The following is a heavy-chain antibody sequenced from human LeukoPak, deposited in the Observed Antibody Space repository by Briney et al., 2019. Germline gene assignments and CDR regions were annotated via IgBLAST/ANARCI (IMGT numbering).Heavy chain of an antibody. CDR2: IYYTGNT. CDR1: GGSISGFY. J-gene: IGHJ4*02. Sequence: SETLSLTCTVSGGSISGFYWSWIRQSPGKGLEWIGYIYYTGNTGYNPSLNGRVTMSVDTSRNQLSMKLRSVTAADTAIYYCARDKVYCSGGGCYSLFDYWGQGTLATVSS. D-gene: IGHD2-15*01. V-gene: IGHV4-59*01. CDR3: ARDKVYCSGGGCYSLFDY.